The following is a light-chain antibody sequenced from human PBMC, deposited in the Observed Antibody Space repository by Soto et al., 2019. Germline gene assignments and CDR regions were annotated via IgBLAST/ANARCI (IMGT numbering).Light chain of an antibody. CDR2: EVI. CDR3: SSYSSSRGREV. CDR1: STDIGVYNY. J-gene: IGLJ3*02. Sequence: QSALTQPASVSGSPGQWITISCTGTSTDIGVYNYVYWYQQHPGKAPKLIIYEVINRPSGVSDRFSASKSGNTASLTIAGLQTEDEGDYYCSSYSSSRGREVFGGGTKLTVL. V-gene: IGLV2-14*01.